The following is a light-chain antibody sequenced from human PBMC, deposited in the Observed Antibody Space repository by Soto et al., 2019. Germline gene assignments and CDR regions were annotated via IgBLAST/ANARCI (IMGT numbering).Light chain of an antibody. J-gene: IGLJ1*01. Sequence: QSVLTQPASVSGSTGQSITISCTGSSGDIGLYNFVSWYQQHPGRAPKLMIYDVNNRPSGVSDRFSGSKSGNTASLTISGLQAEDEADYYCCSYTSSTAYVFGSGTKVTVL. V-gene: IGLV2-14*03. CDR1: SGDIGLYNF. CDR2: DVN. CDR3: CSYTSSTAYV.